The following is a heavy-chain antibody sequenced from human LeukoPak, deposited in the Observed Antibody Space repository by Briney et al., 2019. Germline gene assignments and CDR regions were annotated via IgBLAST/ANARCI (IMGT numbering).Heavy chain of an antibody. CDR1: GYTFTGYY. J-gene: IGHJ6*02. V-gene: IGHV1-2*02. CDR2: INPNSGGT. D-gene: IGHD5/OR15-5a*01. CDR3: ARGSRSTSLDGMDV. Sequence: ASVTVSCKASGYTFTGYYMHWVRQAPGQGLEWMGWINPNSGGTNYAQKFQGRVTMTRDTSISTAYMELSRLRSDDTAVYYCARGSRSTSLDGMDVWGQGATVTVSS.